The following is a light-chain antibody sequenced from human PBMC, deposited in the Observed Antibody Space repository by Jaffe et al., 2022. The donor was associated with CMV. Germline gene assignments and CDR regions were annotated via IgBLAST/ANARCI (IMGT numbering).Light chain of an antibody. CDR3: QQYNSWPPIT. J-gene: IGKJ5*01. Sequence: EIVMTQSPAALSVSPGERVTLSCRASQSVRSSLAWYQQKPGQAPRLLIYGASTRATGVPARFSGSGSGTEFTLTISSLQSEDFAVYYCQQYNSWPPITFGQGTRLEIK. CDR2: GAS. V-gene: IGKV3-15*01. CDR1: QSVRSS.